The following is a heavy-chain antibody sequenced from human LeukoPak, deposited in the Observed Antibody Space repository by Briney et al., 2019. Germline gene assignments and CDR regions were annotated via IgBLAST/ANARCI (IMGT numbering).Heavy chain of an antibody. CDR1: GGSISSYY. J-gene: IGHJ4*02. Sequence: SETLSLTCTVSGGSISSYYWSWIRQPPGKGLEWIGYIYYSGSTNYNPSLKSRVTISVDTSKNQFSLKLSSVTAADTAVYYCARITVAGTDFDYWGQGTLVTVSS. CDR3: ARITVAGTDFDY. V-gene: IGHV4-59*01. D-gene: IGHD6-19*01. CDR2: IYYSGST.